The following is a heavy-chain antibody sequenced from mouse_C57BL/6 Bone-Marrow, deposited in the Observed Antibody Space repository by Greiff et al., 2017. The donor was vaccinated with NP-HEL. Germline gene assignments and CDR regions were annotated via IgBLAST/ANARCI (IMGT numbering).Heavy chain of an antibody. CDR1: GFTFSDYY. CDR3: ARVGRYDYDVWFAY. D-gene: IGHD2-4*01. J-gene: IGHJ3*01. CDR2: INYDGSST. V-gene: IGHV5-16*01. Sequence: EVQLQQSEGGLVQPGSSMKLSCTASGFTFSDYYMAWVRQVPEKGLEWVANINYDGSSTYYLDSLKSRFIISRDNAKNILYLQMSSLKSEDTATYYCARVGRYDYDVWFAYWGQGTLVTVSA.